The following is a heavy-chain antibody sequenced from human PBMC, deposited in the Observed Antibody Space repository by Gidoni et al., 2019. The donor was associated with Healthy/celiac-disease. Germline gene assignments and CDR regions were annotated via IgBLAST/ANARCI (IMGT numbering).Heavy chain of an antibody. CDR2: ISAYNGNT. D-gene: IGHD5-12*01. J-gene: IGHJ6*02. V-gene: IGHV1-18*01. CDR1: GYTFTSYG. Sequence: QVQLVQSGAEVKKPGASVKVSCKASGYTFTSYGISWVRQAPGQGLEWMGWISAYNGNTNYAQKLQGRVTMTTDTSTSTAYMELRSLRSDDTAVYYCARDRSLDTVAALRGYYYYGMDVWGQGTTVTVSS. CDR3: ARDRSLDTVAALRGYYYYGMDV.